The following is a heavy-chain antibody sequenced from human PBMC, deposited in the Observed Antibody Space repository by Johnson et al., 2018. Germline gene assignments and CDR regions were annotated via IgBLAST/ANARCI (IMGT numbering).Heavy chain of an antibody. CDR2: ISGGST. D-gene: IGHD2-15*01. J-gene: IGHJ6*03. CDR1: GFTFDDYG. Sequence: VQLVQSGGGVVRPGGSLRLSCAASGFTFDDYGMSWVRQAPGKGLEWVSSISGGSTYYAESRKGRFTSSRENSKNTLHLQMNSLKTEDTAVYYCTTGYDCSGGSCLTYYYYYYMDVWGKGTTVTVSS. V-gene: IGHV3-38-3*01. CDR3: TTGYDCSGGSCLTYYYYYYMDV.